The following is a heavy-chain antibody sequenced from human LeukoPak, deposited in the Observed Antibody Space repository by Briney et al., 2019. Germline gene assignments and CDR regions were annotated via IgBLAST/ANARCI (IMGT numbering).Heavy chain of an antibody. CDR3: VRDRTRGGTTYLDY. CDR2: ISFDGGET. J-gene: IGHJ4*02. CDR1: GFTFSNYA. D-gene: IGHD3-16*01. V-gene: IGHV3-30*04. Sequence: PGGSLRLSCAASGFTFSNYALHWVRQAPGKGLEWVAVISFDGGETHYADSVKGRFTISRDNSKNTLNLEMHNLRTEDTTVYYCVRDRTRGGTTYLDYWGQGTLVTVSS.